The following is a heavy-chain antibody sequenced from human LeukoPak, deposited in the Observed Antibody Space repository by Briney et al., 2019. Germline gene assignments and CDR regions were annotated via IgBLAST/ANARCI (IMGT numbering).Heavy chain of an antibody. J-gene: IGHJ4*02. CDR1: GFIFSSYG. CDR2: ISYDGSNK. V-gene: IGHV3-30*18. CDR3: AKDALIAVAGFFDY. D-gene: IGHD6-19*01. Sequence: RSLRLSCVASGFIFSSYGMHWVRQAPGKGLEWVAVISYDGSNKYYADSVKGRFTISRDNSKNTLYLQMNSLRAEDTAVYYCAKDALIAVAGFFDYWGQGTLVTVSS.